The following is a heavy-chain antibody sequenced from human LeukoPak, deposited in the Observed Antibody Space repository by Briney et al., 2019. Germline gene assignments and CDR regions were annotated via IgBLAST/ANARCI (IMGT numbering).Heavy chain of an antibody. CDR3: ARDSRRSGRHYYYYYYMDV. D-gene: IGHD3-10*01. J-gene: IGHJ6*03. CDR1: GFTFSSYA. V-gene: IGHV3-30*02. Sequence: GGSLRLSCAASGFTFSSYAMTWVRQAPGKGLEWVAFIRYDGSNKYYADSVKGRFTISRDNSKNTLYLQMKSLRAEDTAVYYCARDSRRSGRHYYYYYYMDVWGKGTTVTVSS. CDR2: IRYDGSNK.